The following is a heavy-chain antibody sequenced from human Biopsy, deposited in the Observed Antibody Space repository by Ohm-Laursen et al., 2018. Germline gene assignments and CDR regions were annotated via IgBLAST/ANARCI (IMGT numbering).Heavy chain of an antibody. CDR3: ARDYQPTIITIHYYYYGMDV. CDR1: GGTFSSSA. J-gene: IGHJ6*02. D-gene: IGHD2-2*01. CDR2: INPYNGDT. Sequence: GSSVKVSCKASGGTFSSSAITWVRQAPGQGLEWMGWINPYNGDTNYAQKLQGRVTMTTDTSTSTAYMELRSLRSDDTAVYYCARDYQPTIITIHYYYYGMDVWGQGTTVTVSS. V-gene: IGHV1-18*01.